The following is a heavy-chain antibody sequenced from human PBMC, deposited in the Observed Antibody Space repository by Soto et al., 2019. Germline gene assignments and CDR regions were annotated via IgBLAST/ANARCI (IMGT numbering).Heavy chain of an antibody. CDR2: LAWDGGSI. V-gene: IGHV3-9*01. J-gene: IGHJ3*01. CDR3: VRDDAIDL. Sequence: EVQLVESGGGLVQPGRSLRLSCAASGFTFDAYPMHWVRQAPGKGLEWVAGLAWDGGSIEYVDSVEGRFTISRDNAKNSLYLQMSSLRDEDTALYYCVRDDAIDLWGQGTQVTVSS. CDR1: GFTFDAYP.